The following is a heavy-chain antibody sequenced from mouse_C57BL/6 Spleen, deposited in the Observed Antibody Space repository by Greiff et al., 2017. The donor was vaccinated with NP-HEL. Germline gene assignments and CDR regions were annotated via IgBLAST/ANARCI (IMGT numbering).Heavy chain of an antibody. Sequence: EVKLVESGGGLVKPGGSLKLSCAASGFTFSDYGMHWVRQAPEKGLEWVAYISSGSSNIYYADTVQGRFTISRDNAKNTLFLQMTSLRSEDTAMYYCARRFSLDYWGQGTTLTVSS. V-gene: IGHV5-17*01. CDR2: ISSGSSNI. CDR3: ARRFSLDY. J-gene: IGHJ2*01. CDR1: GFTFSDYG.